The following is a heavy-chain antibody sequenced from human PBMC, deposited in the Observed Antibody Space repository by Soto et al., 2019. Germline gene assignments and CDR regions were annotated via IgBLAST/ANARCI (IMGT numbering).Heavy chain of an antibody. CDR1: GKAFTRFW. V-gene: IGHV5-51*01. CDR3: AKQDDRGALEI. J-gene: IGHJ3*02. CDR2: IYPGDSDT. D-gene: IGHD3-22*01. Sequence: PGESLKISCKISGKAFTRFWVVWVRQMPGRGLEWMGNIYPGDSDTRYTPPFQGQVTISADKSTNTAYLQWHSLQASDTALYYCAKQDDRGALEIWGQGTKVTVSS.